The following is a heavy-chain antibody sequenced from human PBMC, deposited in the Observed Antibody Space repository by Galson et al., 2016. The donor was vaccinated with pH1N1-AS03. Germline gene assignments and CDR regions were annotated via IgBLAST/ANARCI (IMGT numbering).Heavy chain of an antibody. CDR1: GFTFSRYP. CDR2: ISYDGVTK. Sequence: SLRLSCAASGFTFSRYPIHWVRQAPGKGLEWEALISYDGVTKHYADSVMGRFTISRDNFKNTVYLQMNSLRADDTAVYYCARGYCGGGGWHNCGGMDVWGQGTMVTVSS. J-gene: IGHJ6*02. D-gene: IGHD2-15*01. CDR3: ARGYCGGGGWHNCGGMDV. V-gene: IGHV3-30*03.